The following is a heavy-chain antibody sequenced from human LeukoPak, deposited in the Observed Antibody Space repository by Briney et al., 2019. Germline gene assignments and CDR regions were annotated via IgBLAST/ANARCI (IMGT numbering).Heavy chain of an antibody. CDR2: IYYSGST. Sequence: SETLSLTCTVSGGSISSYYWSWIRQPPGKGLGWIGYIYYSGSTSYNPSLRSRVTISVDTSKNQFSLTLSSVTAADTAVYYCARDPSLWFGELGKYYFDYWGQGTLVTVSS. D-gene: IGHD3-10*01. CDR1: GGSISSYY. J-gene: IGHJ4*02. V-gene: IGHV4-59*01. CDR3: ARDPSLWFGELGKYYFDY.